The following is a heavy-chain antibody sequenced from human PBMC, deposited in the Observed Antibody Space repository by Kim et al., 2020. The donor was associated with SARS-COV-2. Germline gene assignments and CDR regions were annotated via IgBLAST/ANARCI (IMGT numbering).Heavy chain of an antibody. V-gene: IGHV4-59*13. CDR2: IYYSGST. D-gene: IGHD6-13*01. J-gene: IGHJ4*02. Sequence: SETLSLTCTVSGGSISGYYWSWIRQPPGKGLEWIGYIYYSGSTNYNPSLKSRVTISVDTSKNQFSLKLTSVTAADTAVYFCARRVSAAGSKYYLDSWGQGTLVTVSS. CDR3: ARRVSAAGSKYYLDS. CDR1: GGSISGYY.